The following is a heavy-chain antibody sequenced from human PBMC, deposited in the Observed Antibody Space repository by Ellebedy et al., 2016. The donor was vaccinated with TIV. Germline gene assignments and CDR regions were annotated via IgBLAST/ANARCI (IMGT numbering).Heavy chain of an antibody. V-gene: IGHV3-23*01. CDR1: GFTFRNFA. CDR3: AKLDSSGYYYGRFDY. J-gene: IGHJ4*02. CDR2: ISSSGVST. D-gene: IGHD3-22*01. Sequence: GESLKISCAASGFTFRNFAMTWVRQAPGKGLEWVSSISSSGVSTDYADSVWGRVTISRDNSKNTLYLQMNSLRADDTALYYCAKLDSSGYYYGRFDYWGQGTLVTVSS.